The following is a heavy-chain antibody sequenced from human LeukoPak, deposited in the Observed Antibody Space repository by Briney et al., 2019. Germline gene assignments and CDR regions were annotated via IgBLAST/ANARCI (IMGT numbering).Heavy chain of an antibody. V-gene: IGHV5-51*01. CDR3: ARLSIPGSDWYGYYFDY. Sequence: GESLKISCKGSGYSFTSSWVGWVRQMPGKGLEWMGIIYPGDSDTRYSPSFQGQVTISADRSISTAYLQWSRLKASDSAMYYCARLSIPGSDWYGYYFDYWGQGTLVTVSS. D-gene: IGHD6-19*01. CDR2: IYPGDSDT. J-gene: IGHJ4*02. CDR1: GYSFTSSW.